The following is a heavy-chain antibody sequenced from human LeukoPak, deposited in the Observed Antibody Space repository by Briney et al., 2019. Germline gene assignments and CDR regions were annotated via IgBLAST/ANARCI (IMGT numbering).Heavy chain of an antibody. J-gene: IGHJ5*01. CDR3: VRGGTYWTVS. V-gene: IGHV3-7*01. CDR1: GFVFSASY. Sequence: GGSLRLSCAASGFVFSASYMSWVRKAPGKGLEWVATIKPDGSEKYHVDSVSGRFTVSRDNTNDSLFLQMNSLRVDDTAVYYCVRGGTYWTVSWGQGTLVNVS. CDR2: IKPDGSEK.